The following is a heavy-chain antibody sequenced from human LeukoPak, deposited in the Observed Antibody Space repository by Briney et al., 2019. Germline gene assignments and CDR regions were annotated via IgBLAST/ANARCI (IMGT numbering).Heavy chain of an antibody. CDR1: GGSISSYY. J-gene: IGHJ4*02. CDR3: ARSHLYDTTLSGYFDY. V-gene: IGHV4-59*01. D-gene: IGHD3-22*01. Sequence: PSETLSLTCTVSGGSISSYYWSWIRQPPGKGLGWIGYIYYSGSTNYNPSLKSRVTISVDTSKNQFSLKLSSVTAADTAVYYCARSHLYDTTLSGYFDYWGQGTLVTVSS. CDR2: IYYSGST.